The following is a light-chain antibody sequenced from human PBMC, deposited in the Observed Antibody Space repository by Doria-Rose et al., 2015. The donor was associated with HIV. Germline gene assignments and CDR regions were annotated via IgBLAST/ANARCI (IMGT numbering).Light chain of an antibody. CDR2: DAS. CDR1: QGISSA. V-gene: IGKV1-13*02. Sequence: TQFPSSLSASVGDRVTITCRASQGISSALAWYQLKPGKTPKLLIYDASTLGSGVPSRFSGSGSGTDFTLTISSLQPEDFATYCCQQFNSYPHTFGPGTKWMSN. J-gene: IGKJ3*01. CDR3: QQFNSYPHT.